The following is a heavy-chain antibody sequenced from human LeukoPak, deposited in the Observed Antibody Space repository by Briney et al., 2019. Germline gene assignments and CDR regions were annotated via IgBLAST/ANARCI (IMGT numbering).Heavy chain of an antibody. Sequence: GGSLRLSCAASGFTLTNYAMSWVRQAPGEGLEWVSAISGSGGVTYYADSVKGRFTISRDNSKNTLYLQMNSLRAEDTAVYYCARGEGYYDSSGYYYYFDYWGQGTLVTVSS. CDR3: ARGEGYYDSSGYYYYFDY. V-gene: IGHV3-23*01. CDR1: GFTLTNYA. D-gene: IGHD3-22*01. CDR2: ISGSGGVT. J-gene: IGHJ4*02.